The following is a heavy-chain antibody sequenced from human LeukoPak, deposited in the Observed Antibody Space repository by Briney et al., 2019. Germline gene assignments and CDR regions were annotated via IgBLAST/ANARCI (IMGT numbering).Heavy chain of an antibody. V-gene: IGHV1-18*01. CDR1: GYTFTSYG. J-gene: IGHJ6*02. CDR2: ISAYNGNT. D-gene: IGHD5-18*01. CDR3: ARDPMVTYYYYYGMDV. Sequence: ASVKVSCKASGYTFTSYGISWVRQAPGRGLEWMGWISAYNGNTNYAQKLQGRVTMTTDTSTSTAYMELRSLRSDDTAVYYCARDPMVTYYYYYGMDVWGQGTTVTVSS.